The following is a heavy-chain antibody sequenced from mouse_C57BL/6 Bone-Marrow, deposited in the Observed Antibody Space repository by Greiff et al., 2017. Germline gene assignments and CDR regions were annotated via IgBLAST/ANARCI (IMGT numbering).Heavy chain of an antibody. CDR1: GYTFTSYW. CDR2: IYPSDSET. D-gene: IGHD2-5*01. Sequence: QVQLQQPGAELVRPGSSVKLSCKASGYTFTSYWLDWVKQRPGQGLEWIGNIYPSDSETHYNQKFKDKATLTVDKSSSTAYMELRSLTSEDSAVYYCARECSNYDFDYWGQGTTLTVSS. V-gene: IGHV1-61*01. CDR3: ARECSNYDFDY. J-gene: IGHJ2*01.